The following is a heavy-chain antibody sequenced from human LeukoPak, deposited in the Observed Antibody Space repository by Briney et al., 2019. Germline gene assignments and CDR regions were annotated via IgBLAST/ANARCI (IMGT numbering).Heavy chain of an antibody. V-gene: IGHV4-34*01. D-gene: IGHD4-23*01. CDR3: ARGGNSASFDY. CDR1: GFTFGTYA. Sequence: PGGSLRLSCAASGFTFGTYAMSWVRQAPGKGLEWIGEINHSGSTNYNPSLKSRVTISVDTSKNQFSLKLSSVTAADTAVYYCARGGNSASFDYWGQGTLVTVSS. CDR2: INHSGST. J-gene: IGHJ4*02.